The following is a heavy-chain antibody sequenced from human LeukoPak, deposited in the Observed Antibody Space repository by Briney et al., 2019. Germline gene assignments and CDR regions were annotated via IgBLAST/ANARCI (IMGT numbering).Heavy chain of an antibody. V-gene: IGHV3-53*01. CDR2: IYSSGST. Sequence: GGSLRLSCTASGSTLSNFNIYAMSWVRQAPGKGLGWVSVIYSSGSTYYADSVKGRFTISRDNSKNTLYLQMNSLRAEDTAVYYCASGYVEMAPEDYWGQGTLVTVSS. D-gene: IGHD5-24*01. J-gene: IGHJ4*02. CDR1: GSTLSNFNIYA. CDR3: ASGYVEMAPEDY.